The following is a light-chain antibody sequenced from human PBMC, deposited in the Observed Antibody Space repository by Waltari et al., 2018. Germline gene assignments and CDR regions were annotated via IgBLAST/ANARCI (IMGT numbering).Light chain of an antibody. V-gene: IGLV2-8*01. Sequence: QSALTQPPSASGSPGQSVTISCTGTSSDVGGYNYVSWYQQHPGKAPKLVIYELCKRPSGVPDRFSGSKSGNTASLTVSGLQAEDEADYYCSSYAGSNNLVVFGGGTKLTVL. CDR1: SSDVGGYNY. J-gene: IGLJ2*01. CDR3: SSYAGSNNLVV. CDR2: ELC.